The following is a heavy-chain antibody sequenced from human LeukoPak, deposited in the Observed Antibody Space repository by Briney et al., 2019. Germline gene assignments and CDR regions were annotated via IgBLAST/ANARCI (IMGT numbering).Heavy chain of an antibody. CDR3: ARPPPYSSSWYYYYYGMDV. CDR2: INPNSGGT. D-gene: IGHD6-13*01. J-gene: IGHJ6*02. CDR1: GYTFTGYY. Sequence: ASVKVSCKASGYTFTGYYMHWGRQAPGQGLEWMGWINPNSGGTNYAQKFQGRVTMTRDTSISTAYMELSRLRSDDTAVYYCARPPPYSSSWYYYYYGMDVWGQGTTVTVSS. V-gene: IGHV1-2*02.